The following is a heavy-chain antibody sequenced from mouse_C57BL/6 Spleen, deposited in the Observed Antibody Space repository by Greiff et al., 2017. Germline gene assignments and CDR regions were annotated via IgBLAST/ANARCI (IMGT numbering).Heavy chain of an antibody. V-gene: IGHV1-81*01. CDR2: IYPRRGNT. J-gene: IGHJ2*01. Sequence: VQLQQSGAELARPGASVKLSCKASGYTFTSYGISWVKQRTGQGLEGIGEIYPRRGNTYYNGKFKGKAALTAAKSSSTAYMGLRSLTSEDSAVYFCAPIYYGNYLDYWGQGTTLTVSS. D-gene: IGHD2-1*01. CDR1: GYTFTSYG. CDR3: APIYYGNYLDY.